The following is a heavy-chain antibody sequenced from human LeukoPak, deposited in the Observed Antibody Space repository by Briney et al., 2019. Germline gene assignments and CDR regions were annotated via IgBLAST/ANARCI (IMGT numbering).Heavy chain of an antibody. CDR2: IYSGGST. CDR1: GFTVSSNY. Sequence: GGSLRLSCAASGFTVSSNYMSWVRQAPGKGLEWVSVIYSGGSTYYADSVKGRFTISRDNSKNTLYLQMNSLRAEDTAVYYCARAPRSSSAWGDYYYYGMDVWGQGTTVTVSS. V-gene: IGHV3-66*01. J-gene: IGHJ6*02. D-gene: IGHD6-13*01. CDR3: ARAPRSSSAWGDYYYYGMDV.